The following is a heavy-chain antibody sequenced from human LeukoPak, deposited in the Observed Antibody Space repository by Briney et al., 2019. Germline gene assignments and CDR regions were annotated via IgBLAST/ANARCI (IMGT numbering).Heavy chain of an antibody. CDR1: GFTFSSYA. CDR2: ISGSGGST. D-gene: IGHD1-1*01. CDR3: AKQFLGYKELDI. V-gene: IGHV3-23*01. Sequence: PGVSLRLSCAASGFTFSSYAMSWVRQVPGKGLEWVSAISGSGGSTYYADSVKGRFTISRDNSKNTLYLQMNSLRAEDTAVYYCAKQFLGYKELDIWGQGTMVTVSS. J-gene: IGHJ3*02.